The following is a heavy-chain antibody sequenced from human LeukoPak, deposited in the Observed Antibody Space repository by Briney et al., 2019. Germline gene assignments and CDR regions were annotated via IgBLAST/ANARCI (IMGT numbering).Heavy chain of an antibody. Sequence: SETLSLTCAVYGGSFSGYYWSWIRQPPGKGLEWIGYIYHSGSTYYNPSLKSRVTISVDRSKNQFSLKLSSVTAADTAVCYCARAGSSGWYVFDYWGQGTLVTVSS. D-gene: IGHD6-19*01. CDR1: GGSFSGYY. J-gene: IGHJ4*02. CDR2: IYHSGST. CDR3: ARAGSSGWYVFDY. V-gene: IGHV4-34*01.